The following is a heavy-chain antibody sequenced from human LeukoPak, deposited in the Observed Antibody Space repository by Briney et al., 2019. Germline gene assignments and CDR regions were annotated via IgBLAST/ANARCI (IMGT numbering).Heavy chain of an antibody. CDR3: ARDGYCSGGSCYDYYYMDV. Sequence: ASAKVSCKASGYTFTGYYMHWVRQAPGQGLEWMGWINPNSGGTNYAQKFQGRVTMTRDTSISTAYMELSRLRSDDTAVYYCARDGYCSGGSCYDYYYMDVWGKGTTVTVSS. V-gene: IGHV1-2*02. D-gene: IGHD2-15*01. CDR1: GYTFTGYY. J-gene: IGHJ6*03. CDR2: INPNSGGT.